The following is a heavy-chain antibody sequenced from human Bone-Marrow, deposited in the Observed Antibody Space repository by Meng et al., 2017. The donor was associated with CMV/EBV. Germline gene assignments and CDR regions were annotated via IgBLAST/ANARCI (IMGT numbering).Heavy chain of an antibody. CDR3: ARDSGHIWSGRIGGMDV. J-gene: IGHJ6*02. Sequence: ASVKVSCKASGYTFTSYYMHWVRQAPGQGLEWMGIINPSGGSTSYAQKFQGRVTMTRDTSTSTVYMEPSSLRSEDTAVYYCARDSGHIWSGRIGGMDVWGQGTTVTVSS. CDR2: INPSGGST. D-gene: IGHD3-3*01. CDR1: GYTFTSYY. V-gene: IGHV1-46*01.